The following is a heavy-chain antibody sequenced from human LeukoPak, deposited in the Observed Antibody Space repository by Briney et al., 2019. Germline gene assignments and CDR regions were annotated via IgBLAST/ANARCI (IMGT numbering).Heavy chain of an antibody. J-gene: IGHJ4*02. Sequence: EASVKVSCKASGYTFTGYYMHWVRQAPGQGLEWMGWINPNSGGTNYAQKFQGRVTMTRDTSISTAYMELSRLRSDDTAVYYCARARVLSAFGGSYAAFDYWGQGTLVTVSS. V-gene: IGHV1-2*02. CDR1: GYTFTGYY. CDR2: INPNSGGT. CDR3: ARARVLSAFGGSYAAFDY. D-gene: IGHD1-26*01.